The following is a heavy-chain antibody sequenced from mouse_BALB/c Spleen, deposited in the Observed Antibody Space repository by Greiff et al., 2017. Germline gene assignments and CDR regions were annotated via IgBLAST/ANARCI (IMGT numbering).Heavy chain of an antibody. J-gene: IGHJ2*01. D-gene: IGHD1-1*01. CDR2: ISNGGGST. Sequence: EVQLVESGGGLVQPGGSLKLSCAASGFTFSSYTMSWVRQTPEKRLEWVAYISNGGGSTYYPDTVKGRFTISRDNAKNTLYLQMSSLKSEDTAMYYCARHENYGYFDYWGQGTTLTVSS. V-gene: IGHV5-12-2*01. CDR1: GFTFSSYT. CDR3: ARHENYGYFDY.